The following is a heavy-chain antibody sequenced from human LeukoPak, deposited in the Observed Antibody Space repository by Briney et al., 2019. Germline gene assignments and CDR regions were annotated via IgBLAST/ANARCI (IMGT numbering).Heavy chain of an antibody. D-gene: IGHD5-12*01. CDR3: AIGYGGYLSQSAFDI. CDR1: GFTVSSNY. V-gene: IGHV3-53*01. Sequence: GGSLRLSCAASGFTVSSNYMSWVRQAPGKGREWVSVIYSGGSTYYAESVKGRFTISRDNAKNTLYLQMNSLRAEDTAVYYCAIGYGGYLSQSAFDIWGQGTLLTVSS. CDR2: IYSGGST. J-gene: IGHJ3*02.